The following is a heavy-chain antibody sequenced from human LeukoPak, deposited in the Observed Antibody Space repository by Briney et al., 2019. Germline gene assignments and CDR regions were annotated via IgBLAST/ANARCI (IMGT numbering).Heavy chain of an antibody. D-gene: IGHD3-10*01. Sequence: ASVKVSCKASGYTFTSYGISWVRQAPGQGLEWMGWISANNGNTHSAQKLQGRVTMTTDTSTSTAYMELRSLRSDDTAVYYCARPYYGGDAFDIWGQGTMVTVPS. CDR1: GYTFTSYG. J-gene: IGHJ3*02. CDR2: ISANNGNT. V-gene: IGHV1-18*01. CDR3: ARPYYGGDAFDI.